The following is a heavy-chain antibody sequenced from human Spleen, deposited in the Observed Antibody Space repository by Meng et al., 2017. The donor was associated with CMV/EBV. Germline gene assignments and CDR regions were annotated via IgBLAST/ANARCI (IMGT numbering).Heavy chain of an antibody. CDR1: GFTFSDYY. CDR2: ISSSGSTI. J-gene: IGHJ6*02. D-gene: IGHD4-17*01. CDR3: ARDIRSGYGDLYYYYGMDV. V-gene: IGHV3-11*01. Sequence: GGSLRLSCAASGFTFSDYYMSWIRQAPGKGLEWVSYISSSGSTIYYADSVKGRFTISRDNAKNSLYLQMNSLRAEDTAVYYCARDIRSGYGDLYYYYGMDVWGQGTTVTVSS.